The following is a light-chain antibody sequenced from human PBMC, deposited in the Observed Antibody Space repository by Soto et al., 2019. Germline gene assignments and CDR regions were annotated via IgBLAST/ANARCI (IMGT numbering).Light chain of an antibody. CDR3: QQYYSSPWT. Sequence: DIVMTQSPDSLAVSRGERATINCKSSQSVLYSSNNKDYLAWYQQKPGRPSKLLLYWASTRESGVPDRFSGSGSGTDFTLTISSLQAEDVAVYYCQQYYSSPWTFGQGTKVEIK. V-gene: IGKV4-1*01. CDR1: QSVLYSSNNKDY. J-gene: IGKJ1*01. CDR2: WAS.